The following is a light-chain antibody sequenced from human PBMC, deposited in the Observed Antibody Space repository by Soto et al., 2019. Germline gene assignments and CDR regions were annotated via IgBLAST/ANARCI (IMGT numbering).Light chain of an antibody. V-gene: IGKV1-27*01. J-gene: IGKJ1*01. CDR1: QGISNY. CDR2: AAS. Sequence: DIQMTQSPSSLSASVGDIVTITCRASQGISNYLAWYQQKQGKVPKLLIYAASTLQSGGPSRFSGSGSGTDFTLTISSLQPEDVATYCSQNWAGAAWTFGQGTKVDIK. CDR3: QNWAGAAWT.